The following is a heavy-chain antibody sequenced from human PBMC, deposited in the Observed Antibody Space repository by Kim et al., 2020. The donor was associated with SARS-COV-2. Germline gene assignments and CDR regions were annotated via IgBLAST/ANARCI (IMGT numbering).Heavy chain of an antibody. CDR2: IYPGDSDT. D-gene: IGHD3-16*01. CDR3: AKPLGGEGFGIYY. J-gene: IGHJ4*02. CDR1: GYSFTSYW. Sequence: GESLKISCKGSGYSFTSYWIGWVRQMPGKGLEWMGIIYPGDSDTRYSPSFQGQVTIPADKSISTAYLQWSSLKASGTAMYFCAKPLGGEGFGIYYWGQGTLVTVSS. V-gene: IGHV5-51*01.